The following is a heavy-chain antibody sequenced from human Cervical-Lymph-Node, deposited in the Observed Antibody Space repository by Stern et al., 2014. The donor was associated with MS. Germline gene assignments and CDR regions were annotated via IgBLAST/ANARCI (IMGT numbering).Heavy chain of an antibody. D-gene: IGHD3-10*01. CDR2: ISYSSSYI. CDR1: GFTLNTYS. V-gene: IGHV3-21*01. J-gene: IGHJ4*02. Sequence: VQLVQSGGGLVKPGGSLRLSCAASGFTLNTYSMNWVRQAPGKGLEWVSSISYSSSYIFYADSVKGRFTVPRDNGKNSLYLQMNSLRAEDTAVYYCARDWFLDYWGRGTLVTVSS. CDR3: ARDWFLDY.